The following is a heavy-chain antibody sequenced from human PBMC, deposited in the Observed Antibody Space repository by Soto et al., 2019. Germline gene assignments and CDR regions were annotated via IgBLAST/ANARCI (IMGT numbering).Heavy chain of an antibody. CDR2: SDPYDGTT. CDR1: GYTFTSYY. D-gene: IGHD6-13*01. V-gene: IGHV1-46*01. Sequence: QVQLVQSGAEVKKPGASVKVSCKTSGYTFTSYYIHWVRQAPGQGLERMGMSDPYDGTTTNAQRGQGRVTMTRDTSKTTVNMEMNSLRSEDTATYLCARDIVAAATTTFRPRGKGYGNDYWGQGTLVTVSS. J-gene: IGHJ4*02. CDR3: ARDIVAAATTTFRPRGKGYGNDY.